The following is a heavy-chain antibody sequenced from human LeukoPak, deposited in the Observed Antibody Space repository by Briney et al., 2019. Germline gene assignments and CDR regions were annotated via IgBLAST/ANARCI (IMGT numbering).Heavy chain of an antibody. J-gene: IGHJ5*02. CDR2: ISVSGGST. Sequence: GRSLRLSCAASGFTFSSYAISWVRQPPGKWREWVSSISVSGGSTYYADSVKGRFTICRDNSKNTLYLKMNSLRDEATAVYYCAKANSGSYKGWFDPWGQGTLVTVSS. CDR3: AKANSGSYKGWFDP. CDR1: GFTFSSYA. D-gene: IGHD1-26*01. V-gene: IGHV3-23*01.